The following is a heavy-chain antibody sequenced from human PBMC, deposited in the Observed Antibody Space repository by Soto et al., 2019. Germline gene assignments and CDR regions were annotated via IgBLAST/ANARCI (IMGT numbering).Heavy chain of an antibody. D-gene: IGHD3-16*01. J-gene: IGHJ2*01. Sequence: SETLSLTCTFSGGSISSGGYCWSWIRQHPGKGLEWIGYTKYSGSTYYNPSLKSRVTISVDTSKNQFSLKLSSVTAADTAVYYCARDYGGAWYFDLWGRGTLVTVSS. CDR2: TKYSGST. CDR1: GGSISSGGYC. CDR3: ARDYGGAWYFDL. V-gene: IGHV4-31*03.